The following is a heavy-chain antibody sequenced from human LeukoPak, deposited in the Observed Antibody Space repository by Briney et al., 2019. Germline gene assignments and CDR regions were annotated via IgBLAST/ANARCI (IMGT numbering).Heavy chain of an antibody. D-gene: IGHD4-11*01. J-gene: IGHJ4*02. CDR3: ARMDDYTNYYFDY. CDR2: ISSNGDRT. Sequence: GGSLRLSCAASGFTFTRFAMYWVRQAPGKGLEFVSAISSNGDRTYYGRSVKDRFTISRDNDKNTVDLQMGSLRPEDMGVYFCARMDDYTNYYFDYWGQGTMVIVSS. CDR1: GFTFTRFA. V-gene: IGHV3-64*01.